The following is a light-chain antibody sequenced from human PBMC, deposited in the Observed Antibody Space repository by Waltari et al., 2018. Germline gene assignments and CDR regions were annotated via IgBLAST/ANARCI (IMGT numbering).Light chain of an antibody. J-gene: IGKJ2*01. CDR3: QKYTSAPAT. CDR1: QGISNY. V-gene: IGKV1-27*01. Sequence: DIQMTQSPSSLSASVGDRVTITCRASQGISNYLAWYQQKPGKVPQLLIYDASTLQSGVPSRFSGGGSGTEFTLTISSLRPEDVATYYCQKYTSAPATFGQGTKLEIK. CDR2: DAS.